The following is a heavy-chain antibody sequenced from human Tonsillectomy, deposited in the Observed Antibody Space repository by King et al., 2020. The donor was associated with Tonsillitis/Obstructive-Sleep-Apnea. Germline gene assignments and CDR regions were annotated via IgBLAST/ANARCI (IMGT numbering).Heavy chain of an antibody. CDR1: GGSISSYY. V-gene: IGHV4-4*07. J-gene: IGHJ5*02. Sequence: QLQESGPGLVKPSETLSLTCTVSGGSISSYYWSWIRQPAGKGLEWIGLIDTSGNTNYNPSLKTRVTMSVDTSKNQFSLKLSSVTAADTAVYYCARDLSSSPYNWFDPCGQGILVTVSS. D-gene: IGHD6-13*01. CDR2: IDTSGNT. CDR3: ARDLSSSPYNWFDP.